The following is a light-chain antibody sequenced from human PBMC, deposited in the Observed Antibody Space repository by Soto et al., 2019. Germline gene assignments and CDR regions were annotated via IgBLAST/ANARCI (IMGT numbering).Light chain of an antibody. CDR3: QQYSDWTLT. CDR2: GAS. Sequence: EIVMTQSPATLSVSPGERATLSCRASQTLYNNLAWYQQKLGQAPSLLIYGASARATDIPARFSGSGSGTEFTLTISGLQSEEFAIYYCQQYSDWTLTFGGGTNVAIK. V-gene: IGKV3-15*01. J-gene: IGKJ4*01. CDR1: QTLYNN.